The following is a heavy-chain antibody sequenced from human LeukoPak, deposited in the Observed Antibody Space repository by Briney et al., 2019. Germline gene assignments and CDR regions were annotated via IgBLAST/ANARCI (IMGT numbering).Heavy chain of an antibody. CDR3: ASYSGSSSPYCYYYYMDV. D-gene: IGHD1-26*01. V-gene: IGHV4-39*01. Sequence: SETLSLTCTVSGGSISSSSYYWGWIRQPPGKGLEWIGSIYYSGSTYYNPSLKSRVTISVDTSKNQFFLKLSSVTAADTAVYYCASYSGSSSPYCYYYYMDVWGKGTTVTVSS. J-gene: IGHJ6*03. CDR1: GGSISSSSYY. CDR2: IYYSGST.